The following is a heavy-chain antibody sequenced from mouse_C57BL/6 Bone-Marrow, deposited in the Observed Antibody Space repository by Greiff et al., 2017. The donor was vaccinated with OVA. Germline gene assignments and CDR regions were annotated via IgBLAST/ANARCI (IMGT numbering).Heavy chain of an antibody. J-gene: IGHJ4*01. CDR3: ARDGGLLPYAMDY. D-gene: IGHD2-3*01. CDR1: GFTFSDYY. V-gene: IGHV5-16*01. Sequence: DVKLVESEGGLVQPGRSMKLSCTASGFTFSDYYMAWVRQVPEKGLEWVANINYDGSSTYYLDSLKSRFIISRDNAKNILYLQMSSLKSEDTATYYCARDGGLLPYAMDYWGQGTSVTVSS. CDR2: INYDGSST.